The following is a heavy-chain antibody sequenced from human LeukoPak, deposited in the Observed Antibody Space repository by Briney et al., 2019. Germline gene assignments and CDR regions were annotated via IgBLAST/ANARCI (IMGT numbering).Heavy chain of an antibody. Sequence: GASVKVSCKASGYTFTSYDISWVRQATGQGLEWMGWMNPNSGNTGYAQKFQGRVTMTRDTSISTAYMELSSLRSEDTAVYYCARFTGTTSSDYYYYMDVWGKGTTVTVSS. CDR3: ARFTGTTSSDYYYYMDV. V-gene: IGHV1-8*01. CDR2: MNPNSGNT. CDR1: GYTFTSYD. D-gene: IGHD1-7*01. J-gene: IGHJ6*03.